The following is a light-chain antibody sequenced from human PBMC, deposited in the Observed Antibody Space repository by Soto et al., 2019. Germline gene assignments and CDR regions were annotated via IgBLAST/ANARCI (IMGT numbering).Light chain of an antibody. CDR1: QRVGSSY. CDR3: QQYGKSPWT. V-gene: IGKV3-20*01. CDR2: GAS. Sequence: EIVLTQSPGTLSLSPGERATLSCRASQRVGSSYLAWYQHKPDQAPRLLIYGASGRATGTPDRFSGSGSGTDFSLTISRLEPEDFAVYYCQQYGKSPWTFGQGTKVDI. J-gene: IGKJ1*01.